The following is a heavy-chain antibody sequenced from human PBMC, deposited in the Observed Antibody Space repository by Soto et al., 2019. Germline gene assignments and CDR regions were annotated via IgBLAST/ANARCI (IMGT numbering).Heavy chain of an antibody. J-gene: IGHJ6*02. CDR2: MYSGGST. D-gene: IGHD1-1*01. V-gene: IGHV3-53*01. CDR1: GFTVSNNY. Sequence: GGSLRLSCAACGFTVSNNYMSWVRQPPGKGLEWVSVMYSGGSTYYADSVKGRFTISRDNSKNTLYLQMNSLRAEDTAVYYCARDPGHGLDVWGQGTTVTVSS. CDR3: ARDPGHGLDV.